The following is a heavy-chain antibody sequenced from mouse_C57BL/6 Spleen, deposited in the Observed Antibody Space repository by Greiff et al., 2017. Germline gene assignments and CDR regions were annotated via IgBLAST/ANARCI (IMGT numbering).Heavy chain of an antibody. CDR2: INPDSSTI. CDR3: ARLGDYDVDYYAMDY. CDR1: GIDFSRYW. D-gene: IGHD2-4*01. Sequence: EVKLLESGGGLVQPGGSLKLSCAASGIDFSRYWMSWVRRAPGKGLEWIGEINPDSSTINYAPSLKDKFIISRDNAKNTLYLQMSKVRSEDTALYYCARLGDYDVDYYAMDYWGQGTSVTVSS. V-gene: IGHV4-1*01. J-gene: IGHJ4*01.